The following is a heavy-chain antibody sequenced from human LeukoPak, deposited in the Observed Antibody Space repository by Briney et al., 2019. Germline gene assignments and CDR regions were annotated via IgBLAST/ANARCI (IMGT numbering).Heavy chain of an antibody. CDR1: GFSLSTRDVS. CDR3: AQKGYSDNTGAYYFDY. V-gene: IGHV2-5*01. CDR2: IDWIDDK. Sequence: SGPTLVKPTQTLTLTCTFSGFSLSTRDVSVGWIRQPPGKALEWLALIDWIDDKRYNSSLKTRLTITKDTSKNQVVLTMTNMDPVEPGTYYCAQKGYSDNTGAYYFDYWGQGTLVSVSS. J-gene: IGHJ4*02. D-gene: IGHD3-22*01.